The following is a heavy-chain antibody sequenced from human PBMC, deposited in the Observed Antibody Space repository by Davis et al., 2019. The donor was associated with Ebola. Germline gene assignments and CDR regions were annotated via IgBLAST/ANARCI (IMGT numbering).Heavy chain of an antibody. CDR1: GFTFHDYA. CDR2: ISWNSGSI. D-gene: IGHD2/OR15-2a*01. V-gene: IGHV3-9*01. J-gene: IGHJ5*02. Sequence: SLRLSCAASGFTFHDYAMHWVRQAPGKGLEWVSGISWNSGSIGYADSVKGRFTISRDNTRNSLYLQMNSLRPEDTAVYYCVRDAGRLLLSGRFDPWGQGTLVTVSS. CDR3: VRDAGRLLLSGRFDP.